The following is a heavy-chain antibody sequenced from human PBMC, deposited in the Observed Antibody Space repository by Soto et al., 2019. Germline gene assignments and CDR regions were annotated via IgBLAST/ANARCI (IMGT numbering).Heavy chain of an antibody. D-gene: IGHD6-13*01. V-gene: IGHV4-31*03. Sequence: PSETLSLTCTVSGGSISSGGYYWSWIRQHPGKGLEWIGYIYYSGSTYYNPSLKSRVTISVDTSKNQFSLKLSSVTAADTAVYYCARGLSSWYSDDPDNWFDPWGQGTLVTVSS. J-gene: IGHJ5*02. CDR2: IYYSGST. CDR1: GGSISSGGYY. CDR3: ARGLSSWYSDDPDNWFDP.